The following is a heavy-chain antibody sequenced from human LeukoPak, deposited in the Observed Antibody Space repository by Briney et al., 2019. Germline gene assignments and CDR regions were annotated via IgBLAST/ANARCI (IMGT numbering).Heavy chain of an antibody. D-gene: IGHD1-7*01. J-gene: IGHJ6*03. CDR1: GGSISSYY. CDR2: IYTSGST. V-gene: IGHV4-4*07. Sequence: PSETLSLTCTVSGGSISSYYWSWIRQPAGKGLEWIGRIYTSGSTNYNPSLKSRVTMSVDTSKNQFSLKLSSETAADTAVYYCARDSRAGTTNYTDVWGKGTTVTVSS. CDR3: ARDSRAGTTNYTDV.